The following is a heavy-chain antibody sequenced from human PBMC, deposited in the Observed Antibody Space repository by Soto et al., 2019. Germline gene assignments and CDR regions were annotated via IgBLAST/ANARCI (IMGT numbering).Heavy chain of an antibody. V-gene: IGHV1-69*01. D-gene: IGHD5-18*01. CDR2: IIPIFGTA. J-gene: IGHJ4*02. Sequence: QVQLVQSGAEVKKPGSSVKVSCKASGGTFSSSAIRWVRQAPGQGLEWLGGIIPIFGTANYAQNFKGRVTITAHASTSTAYMERSSLRSQDTAVYYCARSTAMTPTGVFDYWGQGTLVTVSS. CDR1: GGTFSSSA. CDR3: ARSTAMTPTGVFDY.